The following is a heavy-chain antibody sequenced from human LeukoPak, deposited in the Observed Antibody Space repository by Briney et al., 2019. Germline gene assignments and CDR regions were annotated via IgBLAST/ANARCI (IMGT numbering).Heavy chain of an antibody. CDR3: ARRSHYDFWSGYYTHYYYGMDV. Sequence: ASVKVSCKASGGTFSSYAISWVRQAPGQGLEWMGWISAYNGNTNYAQKLQGRVTMTTDTSTSTAYMELRSLRSDDTAVYYCARRSHYDFWSGYYTHYYYGMDVWGQGTTVTVSS. V-gene: IGHV1-18*01. D-gene: IGHD3-3*01. J-gene: IGHJ6*02. CDR1: GGTFSSYA. CDR2: ISAYNGNT.